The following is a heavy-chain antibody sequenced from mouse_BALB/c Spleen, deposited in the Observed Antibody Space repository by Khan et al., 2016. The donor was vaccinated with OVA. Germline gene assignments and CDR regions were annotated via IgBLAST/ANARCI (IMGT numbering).Heavy chain of an antibody. D-gene: IGHD1-2*01. CDR3: ERRNYFGYTFAY. CDR2: ISPGSGDT. CDR1: GYTFTDVY. J-gene: IGHJ3*01. V-gene: IGHV1-77*01. Sequence: QVQLKQSGTELARPGASVNLSCKASGYTFTDVYINWVKQRYGQGLEGIGEISPGSGDTYYNVNFKGKATLTADKSPSTAYMQLSSLTSEASAVYYGERRNYFGYTFAYWGQGTLVTVSA.